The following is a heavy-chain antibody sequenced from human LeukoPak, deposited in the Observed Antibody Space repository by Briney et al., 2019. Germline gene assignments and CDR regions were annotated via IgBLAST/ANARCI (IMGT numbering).Heavy chain of an antibody. CDR2: IIPIFGTA. Sequence: ASVKVSCKASGGTFSSYAISWVRQAPGQGLEWMGGIIPIFGTANYAQKFQGRVTMTRDTSTSTVYMELSSLRSEDTAVYYCARDLYCSSTSCYLPDYWGQGTLVTVSS. D-gene: IGHD2-2*01. CDR1: GGTFSSYA. J-gene: IGHJ4*02. V-gene: IGHV1-69*05. CDR3: ARDLYCSSTSCYLPDY.